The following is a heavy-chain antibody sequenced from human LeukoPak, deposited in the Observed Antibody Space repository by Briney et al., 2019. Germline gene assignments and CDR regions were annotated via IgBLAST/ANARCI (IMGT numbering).Heavy chain of an antibody. V-gene: IGHV1-8*01. CDR1: GYTFTSYD. CDR3: ARGQSKRKDIVVVPAARRVGYYYYYMDV. D-gene: IGHD2-2*01. Sequence: ASVKVSCKASGYTFTSYDINWVRQATGQGLEWMGWMNPNSGNTGYAQKFQGRVTMTRNTSISTAYMELSSLRSEDTAVYYCARGQSKRKDIVVVPAARRVGYYYYYMDVWGKGTTVTVSS. J-gene: IGHJ6*03. CDR2: MNPNSGNT.